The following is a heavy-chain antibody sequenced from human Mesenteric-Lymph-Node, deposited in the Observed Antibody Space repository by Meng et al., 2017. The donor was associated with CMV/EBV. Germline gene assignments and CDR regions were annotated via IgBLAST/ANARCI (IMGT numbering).Heavy chain of an antibody. CDR3: ARDEYCSSTSCYNYGMDV. Sequence: GESLKISCAASGFTFSDYYMSWIRQAPGKGLEWVANIKQDGSEKYYVDSVKGRFTISRDNAKNSLYLQMNSLRAEDTAVYYCARDEYCSSTSCYNYGMDVWGQGTTVTVSS. V-gene: IGHV3-7*01. D-gene: IGHD2-2*01. J-gene: IGHJ6*02. CDR1: GFTFSDYY. CDR2: IKQDGSEK.